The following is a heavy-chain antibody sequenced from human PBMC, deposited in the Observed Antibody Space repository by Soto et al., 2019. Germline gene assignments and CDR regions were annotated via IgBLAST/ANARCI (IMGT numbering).Heavy chain of an antibody. Sequence: QVQLVQSGAEVKKPGASVKVSCKASGYTFTGYYMHWVRQAPGQGLEWMGWINPNSGGTNYAQKFQGRVTMTRDTSISTAYMELRRLRSDDTAVYYCARGGGSSSSYYYYGMDVWGQGTTVTVSS. D-gene: IGHD6-6*01. CDR2: INPNSGGT. CDR3: ARGGGSSSSYYYYGMDV. J-gene: IGHJ6*02. CDR1: GYTFTGYY. V-gene: IGHV1-2*02.